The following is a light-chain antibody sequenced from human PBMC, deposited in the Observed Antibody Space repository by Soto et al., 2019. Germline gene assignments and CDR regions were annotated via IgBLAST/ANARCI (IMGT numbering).Light chain of an antibody. J-gene: IGKJ1*01. Sequence: EIGLTQSPGTLSLSPGERATLSCRASQSVSSSYFAWYQQKPGQAPRLLIYGASSRATGIPDRFSGSGSGTDFTLTISRLEPEVFAVYYCQQYGIAPPTWTFGQGTKVEIK. CDR1: QSVSSSY. CDR3: QQYGIAPPTWT. V-gene: IGKV3-20*01. CDR2: GAS.